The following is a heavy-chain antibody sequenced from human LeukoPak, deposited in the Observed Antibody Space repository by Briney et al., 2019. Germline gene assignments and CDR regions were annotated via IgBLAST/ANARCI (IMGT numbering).Heavy chain of an antibody. CDR2: ICSGGST. CDR3: ARGVRGSGSLYYFDY. V-gene: IGHV3-53*01. J-gene: IGHJ4*02. D-gene: IGHD3-10*01. CDR1: GFTVSSNY. Sequence: GGSLRLSCAASGFTVSSNYMSWVRQAPGKGLEWVSVICSGGSTYYADSVKGRFTISRDNSKNTLYLQMYSLRAEDTAVYYCARGVRGSGSLYYFDYWGQGTLVTVSS.